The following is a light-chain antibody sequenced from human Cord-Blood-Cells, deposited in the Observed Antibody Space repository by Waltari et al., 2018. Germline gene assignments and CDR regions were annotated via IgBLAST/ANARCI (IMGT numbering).Light chain of an antibody. Sequence: QLVLTQSPSASASLGASVKLTCTLSSGHSRYAIAWHQQQPEKGPRYLMKLNSDGSHSKGDGIPDRFSGSSSGAERYRTISSLQAEDEADYYCQTWGTGIHWVFGGGTKLTV. CDR2: LNSDGSH. V-gene: IGLV4-69*01. CDR3: QTWGTGIHWV. J-gene: IGLJ3*02. CDR1: SGHSRYA.